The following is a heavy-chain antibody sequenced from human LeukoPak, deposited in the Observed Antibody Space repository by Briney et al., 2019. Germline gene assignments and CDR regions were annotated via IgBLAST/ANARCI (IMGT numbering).Heavy chain of an antibody. CDR2: IYSGGST. Sequence: PGGSLRLSCAASGFTVSSNYMSWVRQAPGKGLEWVSVIYSGGSTYYADSVKGRFTISRDNSKNTLYLQMNSLRAEDTAVYYCAREVYGDYERWAFDIWGQGTMVTVSS. V-gene: IGHV3-53*05. J-gene: IGHJ3*02. D-gene: IGHD4-17*01. CDR1: GFTVSSNY. CDR3: AREVYGDYERWAFDI.